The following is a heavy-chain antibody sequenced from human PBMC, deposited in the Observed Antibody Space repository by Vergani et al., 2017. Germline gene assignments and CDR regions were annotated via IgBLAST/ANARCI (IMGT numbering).Heavy chain of an antibody. CDR2: IYTSGST. D-gene: IGHD3-16*02. V-gene: IGHV4-59*10. J-gene: IGHJ4*02. CDR3: ARDSSPIITFGGVIVNRIFDY. Sequence: QVQLQQWGAGLLKPSETLSLTCAVYGGSFSGYYWSWIRQPPGKGLEWIGRIYTSGSTNYNPSLKSRVTMSVDTSKNQFSLKLSSVTAADTAVYYCARDSSPIITFGGVIVNRIFDYWGQGTLVTVSA. CDR1: GGSFSGYY.